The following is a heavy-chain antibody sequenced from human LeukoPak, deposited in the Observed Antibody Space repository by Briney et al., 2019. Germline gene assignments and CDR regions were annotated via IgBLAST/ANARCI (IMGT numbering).Heavy chain of an antibody. CDR2: IYPRDGST. CDR1: GYTFTSNY. Sequence: ASMKVSCKASGYTFTSNYIHWVRQAPGQGLEWMGMIYPRDGSTSYAQKFQGRVTVTRDTSTSTVHVELSGLRSEDTAVYYCARDQEGFDYWGQGTLVTVSS. J-gene: IGHJ4*02. CDR3: ARDQEGFDY. V-gene: IGHV1-46*01.